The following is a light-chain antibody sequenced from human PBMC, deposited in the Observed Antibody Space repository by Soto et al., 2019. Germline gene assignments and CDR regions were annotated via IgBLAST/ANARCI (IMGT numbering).Light chain of an antibody. CDR3: QQAYSFPLT. CDR1: QGLGVW. CDR2: GAS. Sequence: DIQMTQSPSSVSASVGDRVTITCRASQGLGVWLGWYQQKPGKAPQLLIFGASGLQTGVPSRFSGSGSGTDFTLTISSLQPEDFATYYCQQAYSFPLTSGGGTKVEIK. V-gene: IGKV1-12*01. J-gene: IGKJ4*01.